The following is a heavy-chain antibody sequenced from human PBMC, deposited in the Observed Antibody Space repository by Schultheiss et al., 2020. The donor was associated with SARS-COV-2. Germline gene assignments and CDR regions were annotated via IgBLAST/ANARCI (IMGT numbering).Heavy chain of an antibody. D-gene: IGHD4-11*01. J-gene: IGHJ6*03. Sequence: LRLSCAVSGGSISSGGYSWSWIRQPPGKGLEWIGYIYHSGSTYYNPSLKSRVTISVDRSKNQFSLKLSSVTAADTAVYYCARGTTERPDYYYYYMDVWGKGTTVTVSS. CDR2: IYHSGST. CDR3: ARGTTERPDYYYYYMDV. CDR1: GGSISSGGYS. V-gene: IGHV4-30-2*01.